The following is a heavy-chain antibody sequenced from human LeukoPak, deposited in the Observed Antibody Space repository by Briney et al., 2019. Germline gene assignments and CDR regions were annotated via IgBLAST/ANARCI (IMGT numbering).Heavy chain of an antibody. CDR3: ARALLDFDFWSGEL. CDR2: ISSSSHYI. Sequence: PGGSLRLSCAASGFTFSSYYINWVRQAPGKGLEWVSSISSSSHYIYYADSVKGRFTISRDNAKNSLYLQMNSPRAEDTAVYYCARALLDFDFWSGELWGQGTLVTVSS. V-gene: IGHV3-21*01. CDR1: GFTFSSYY. J-gene: IGHJ4*02. D-gene: IGHD3-3*01.